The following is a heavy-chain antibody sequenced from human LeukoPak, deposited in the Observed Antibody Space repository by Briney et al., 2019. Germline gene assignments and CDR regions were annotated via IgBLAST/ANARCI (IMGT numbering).Heavy chain of an antibody. CDR3: ARDAFSRISVFGVVSDAFDI. CDR2: IKQDGSEK. V-gene: IGHV3-7*01. J-gene: IGHJ3*02. Sequence: PWGSLRLSCAASGFTFSSYWMSWVRQAPGKGPEWVANIKQDGSEKYYVDSVKGRFTTSRDNAKNSLYLQMNSLRAEDTAVYYCARDAFSRISVFGVVSDAFDIWGQGTMVTVSS. D-gene: IGHD3-3*01. CDR1: GFTFSSYW.